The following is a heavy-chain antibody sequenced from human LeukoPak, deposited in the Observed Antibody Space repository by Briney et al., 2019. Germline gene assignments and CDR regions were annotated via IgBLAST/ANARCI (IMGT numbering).Heavy chain of an antibody. CDR3: ARDGGTAGYSSGSDY. CDR2: ISCNNGDT. D-gene: IGHD5-18*01. J-gene: IGHJ4*02. Sequence: ASVKVSCKAPGYTFTSNGITWVRQAPGQGLEWVGWISCNNGDTRYAQKFQGRVTVTTDTSTSTAYMELRSLRSDDTAVYYCARDGGTAGYSSGSDYWGQGTLVTVSS. CDR1: GYTFTSNG. V-gene: IGHV1-18*01.